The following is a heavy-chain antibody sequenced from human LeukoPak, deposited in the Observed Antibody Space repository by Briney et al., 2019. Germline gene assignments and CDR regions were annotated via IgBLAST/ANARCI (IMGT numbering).Heavy chain of an antibody. CDR3: ARHAGGISATGTRPFDY. CDR2: IYYSGST. D-gene: IGHD6-13*01. Sequence: SETLSLTCTVSGASFSSSTYYWGWIRQPPGKGLEWIGSIYYSGSTYYNPSLKSRVTMSVDTSKNQFSLKLSSVTAADTAVYYCARHAGGISATGTRPFDYWGQGTLVTVSS. J-gene: IGHJ4*02. V-gene: IGHV4-39*01. CDR1: GASFSSSTYY.